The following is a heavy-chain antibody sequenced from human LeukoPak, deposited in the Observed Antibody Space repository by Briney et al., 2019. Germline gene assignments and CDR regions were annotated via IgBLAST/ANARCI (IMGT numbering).Heavy chain of an antibody. J-gene: IGHJ4*02. D-gene: IGHD3-10*01. Sequence: SETLSLTCTVSGGSISSYYWSWIRQPAGKGLEWIGRIYTSGSTNYNPSLKSRVTMSVDTSKNQFSLKLSSVTAADTAVYYCARGKNYYGSGSYGHFDYWGQGTLVTVSS. CDR1: GGSISSYY. CDR3: ARGKNYYGSGSYGHFDY. CDR2: IYTSGST. V-gene: IGHV4-4*07.